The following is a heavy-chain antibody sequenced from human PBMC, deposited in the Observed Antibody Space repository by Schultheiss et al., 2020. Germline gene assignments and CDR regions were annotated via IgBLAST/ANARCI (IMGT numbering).Heavy chain of an antibody. D-gene: IGHD2-15*01. J-gene: IGHJ6*04. V-gene: IGHV3-74*01. CDR3: ARDPSRYCSGGSCSSDYGMDV. CDR1: GFTFSSYW. CDR2: INSDGSST. Sequence: GGSLRLSCAASGFTFSSYWMHWVRQAPGKGLVWVSRINSDGSSTSYADSVKGRFTISRDNAKNTLYLQMNSLRAEDTAVYYCARDPSRYCSGGSCSSDYGMDVWGKGTTVTVSS.